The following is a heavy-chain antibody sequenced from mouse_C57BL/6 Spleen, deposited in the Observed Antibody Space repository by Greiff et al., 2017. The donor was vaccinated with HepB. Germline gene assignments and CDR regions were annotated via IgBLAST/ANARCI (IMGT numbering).Heavy chain of an antibody. CDR2: IHPNSGST. D-gene: IGHD2-4*01. J-gene: IGHJ3*01. CDR3: ARGSGDYDMFAY. V-gene: IGHV1-64*01. CDR1: GYTFTSYW. Sequence: VQLQQPGAELVKPGASVKLSCKASGYTFTSYWMHWVKQRPGQGLEWIGMIHPNSGSTNYNEKFKSKATLTVDKSSSTAYMQLSSLTSEDSAVYYCARGSGDYDMFAYWGQGTLVTVSA.